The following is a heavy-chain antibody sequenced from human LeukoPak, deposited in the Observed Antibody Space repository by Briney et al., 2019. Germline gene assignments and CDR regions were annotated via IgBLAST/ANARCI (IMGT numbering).Heavy chain of an antibody. CDR2: IYYSGST. Sequence: SETLSLTCTVSGGSISSYYWSWIRQPPGKGLEWIGYIYYSGSTNYNPSLKSRVTISVDTSKNQFSLKPSSVTAADTAVYYCASLPPYCSSTSCYEDAFDIWGQGTMVTVSS. J-gene: IGHJ3*02. D-gene: IGHD2-2*01. V-gene: IGHV4-59*08. CDR1: GGSISSYY. CDR3: ASLPPYCSSTSCYEDAFDI.